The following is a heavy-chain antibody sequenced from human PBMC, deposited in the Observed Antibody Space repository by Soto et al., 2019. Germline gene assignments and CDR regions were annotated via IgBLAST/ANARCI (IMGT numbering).Heavy chain of an antibody. V-gene: IGHV4-34*01. Sequence: SETLSLTCAVYGGSFSGYYWSWIRQPPGKGLEWIGEINHSGSTNYNPSLKSRVTISVDTSKNQFSLKLSSVTAADTAVYYCARVGIQLWDKNWFDPWGQGTLVTVSS. CDR2: INHSGST. CDR3: ARVGIQLWDKNWFDP. J-gene: IGHJ5*02. CDR1: GGSFSGYY. D-gene: IGHD5-18*01.